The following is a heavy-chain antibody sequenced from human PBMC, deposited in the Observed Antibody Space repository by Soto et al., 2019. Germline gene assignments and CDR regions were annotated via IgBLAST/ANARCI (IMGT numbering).Heavy chain of an antibody. CDR1: GVSISSGNW. CDR3: ARYCSSVTCHGFDH. D-gene: IGHD2-2*01. Sequence: SETLSLTCAVSGVSISSGNWWTWVRQSPQRGLEYIGEIFHDGTANYYPSFERRVAISVDTSKNQFSLKLSSVTAADTAVYYCARYCSSVTCHGFDHWGQGTLVTVSS. V-gene: IGHV4-4*02. CDR2: IFHDGTA. J-gene: IGHJ5*02.